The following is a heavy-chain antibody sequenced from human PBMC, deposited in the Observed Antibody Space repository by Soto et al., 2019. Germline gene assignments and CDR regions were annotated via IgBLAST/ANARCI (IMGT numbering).Heavy chain of an antibody. CDR3: ARVSYDYGDYSEVYWFDP. CDR1: GGSISSYY. CDR2: IYYSGST. J-gene: IGHJ5*02. V-gene: IGHV4-59*01. D-gene: IGHD4-17*01. Sequence: WETLSLTGTVSGGSISSYYWSWIRQPPWKGLEWIGYIYYSGSTNYNPSLKSRVTISVDTSKNQFSLKLSSVTAADTAVYYCARVSYDYGDYSEVYWFDPWGQGTLVTVSS.